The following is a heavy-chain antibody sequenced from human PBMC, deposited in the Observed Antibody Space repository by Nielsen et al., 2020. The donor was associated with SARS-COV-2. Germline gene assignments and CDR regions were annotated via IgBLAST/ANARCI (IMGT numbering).Heavy chain of an antibody. V-gene: IGHV7-4-1*02. CDR1: GYTFTSHY. CDR2: INTNTGNP. Sequence: ASVKVSCKASGYTFTSHYIHWVRQAPGQGLEWMGWINTNTGNPAYAQGFTGRFVFSLDTSVSTAYLQISSLKAEDTAVYYCARARCSSTSCYMDFWGQGTLVTVSS. CDR3: ARARCSSTSCYMDF. J-gene: IGHJ4*02. D-gene: IGHD2-2*02.